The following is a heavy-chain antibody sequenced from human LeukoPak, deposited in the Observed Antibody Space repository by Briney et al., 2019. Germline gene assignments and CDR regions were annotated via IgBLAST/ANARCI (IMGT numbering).Heavy chain of an antibody. CDR1: GGSFSGYY. CDR3: ARATSSSWYYYYYGMDV. D-gene: IGHD6-13*01. V-gene: IGHV4-34*01. Sequence: SETLSLTCAVYGGSFSGYYWSWIRQPPGKGLEWIGEINHSGSTNYNPSLKSRVTISVDTSKNQFSLKLSSVTAADTAVYYCARATSSSWYYYYYGMDVWGQGTTVTVSS. J-gene: IGHJ6*02. CDR2: INHSGST.